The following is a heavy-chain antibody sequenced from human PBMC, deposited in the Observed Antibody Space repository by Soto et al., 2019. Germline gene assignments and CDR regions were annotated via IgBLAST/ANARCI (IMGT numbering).Heavy chain of an antibody. CDR2: ISYDGSNN. CDR1: GFIFNHYS. CDR3: GRDGYYYDRSGQYPDY. V-gene: IGHV3-30-3*01. J-gene: IGHJ4*02. D-gene: IGHD3-22*01. Sequence: QVQLVESGGGVVQPGRSLRLSCAASGFIFNHYSVHWVRQAPGKGLEWEAVISYDGSNNYYADSVKGRFTISRDNSKNTLYLDMKSLRPEDTAVYYCGRDGYYYDRSGQYPDYWGQGTLVTVSS.